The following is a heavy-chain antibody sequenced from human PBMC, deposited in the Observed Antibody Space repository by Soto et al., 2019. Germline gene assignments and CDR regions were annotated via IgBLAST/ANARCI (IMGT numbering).Heavy chain of an antibody. V-gene: IGHV1-18*01. D-gene: IGHD6-13*01. CDR1: GYTFTNYG. J-gene: IGHJ4*02. CDR2: ISGYNGNT. Sequence: QVHLVQSAAEVKNPGASVKVSCKASGYTFTNYGIGWVRQAPGQGLERMGWISGYNGNTNYAQNVQGRVTMTTDTSTGTGYRELRGLRSDDTAVYYCAREVASAGGEYDYWCQGTLVTVSS. CDR3: AREVASAGGEYDY.